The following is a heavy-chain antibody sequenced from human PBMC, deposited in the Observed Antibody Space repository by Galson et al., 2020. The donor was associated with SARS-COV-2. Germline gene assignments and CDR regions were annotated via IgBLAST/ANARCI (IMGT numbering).Heavy chain of an antibody. J-gene: IGHJ3*01. V-gene: IGHV1-2*02. Sequence: ASVKVSCKASAYSFSDYYIHWVRHAPGQGLEWMGWINPNSGATNYAQKFQGRVTMTRETSVSTAYVELSSLTSADTAVYYCARKKPNFNERIGWRGDSFDVWGQGTMVTGSS. CDR3: ARKKPNFNERIGWRGDSFDV. D-gene: IGHD2-15*01. CDR1: AYSFSDYY. CDR2: INPNSGAT.